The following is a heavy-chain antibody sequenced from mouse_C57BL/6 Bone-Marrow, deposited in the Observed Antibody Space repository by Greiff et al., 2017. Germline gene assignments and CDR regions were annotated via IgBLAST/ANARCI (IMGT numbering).Heavy chain of an antibody. CDR1: GYTFTDHT. D-gene: IGHD2-3*01. Sequence: QVQLKESDAELVKPGASVKISCKVSGYTFTDHTIHWMKQRPEQGLEWIGYIYPRDGSTKYNEKFKGKATLTADKSSSTAYMQLNSLTSEDSAVYFCARFRLDGYYLYYYAMDYWGQGTSVTVSS. V-gene: IGHV1-78*01. J-gene: IGHJ4*01. CDR3: ARFRLDGYYLYYYAMDY. CDR2: IYPRDGST.